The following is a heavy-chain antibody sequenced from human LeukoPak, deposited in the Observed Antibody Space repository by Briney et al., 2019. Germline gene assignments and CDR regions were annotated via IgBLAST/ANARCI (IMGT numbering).Heavy chain of an antibody. Sequence: GGSLRRSCAASGFTFISFAMTCVRQAPGKGLEWVSVINTGGGTTDYAASVQGRFTISRDNSKNTLYLQMNSLRAEDTAVYDCEKGGGWYVWGQGTLVTVSS. J-gene: IGHJ4*02. CDR1: GFTFISFA. V-gene: IGHV3-23*01. D-gene: IGHD6-19*01. CDR2: INTGGGTT. CDR3: EKGGGWYV.